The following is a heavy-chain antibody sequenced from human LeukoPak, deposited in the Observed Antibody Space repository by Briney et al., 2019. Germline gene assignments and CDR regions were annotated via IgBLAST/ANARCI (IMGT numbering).Heavy chain of an antibody. D-gene: IGHD1-14*01. Sequence: GASLQISCEGSGSIFTRYWIGWVRQLRGKGQELIEIIYPGDSDTRYSPSFQGQVTISADKSISTAYLQWSSLKASDTAMYYCARLSRTPGTYFDYWGQGALVTVSS. V-gene: IGHV5-51*01. CDR1: GSIFTRYW. CDR2: IYPGDSDT. J-gene: IGHJ4*02. CDR3: ARLSRTPGTYFDY.